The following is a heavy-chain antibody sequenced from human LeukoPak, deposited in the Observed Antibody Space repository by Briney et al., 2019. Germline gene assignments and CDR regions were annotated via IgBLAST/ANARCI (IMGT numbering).Heavy chain of an antibody. V-gene: IGHV3-33*01. CDR2: IWYDGINN. CDR3: ARDYSRNSFDY. D-gene: IGHD6-13*01. Sequence: GRSLRLSCAASGFTFSNYDMHWVRQAPGKGLEWVAVIWYDGINNYYADSVKGRFSTSRDNSKNALYLQMNSLSAEDTAVYFCARDYSRNSFDYWGQGTLVTVSS. CDR1: GFTFSNYD. J-gene: IGHJ4*02.